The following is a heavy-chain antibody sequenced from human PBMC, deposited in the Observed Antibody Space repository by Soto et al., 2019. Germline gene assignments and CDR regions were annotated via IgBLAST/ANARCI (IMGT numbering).Heavy chain of an antibody. CDR2: IIPILGIA. CDR1: GGTFSSYT. D-gene: IGHD6-13*01. Sequence: QVQLVQSGAEVKKPGSSVKVSCKASGGTFSSYTISWVRQAPGQGLEWMGRIIPILGIANYAQKFQGRVTITAEKSTSTAYMEMSSLRSEDTAVYYCARETSSSRQLNYYYYMDVWGKGTTVTVSS. CDR3: ARETSSSRQLNYYYYMDV. V-gene: IGHV1-69*08. J-gene: IGHJ6*03.